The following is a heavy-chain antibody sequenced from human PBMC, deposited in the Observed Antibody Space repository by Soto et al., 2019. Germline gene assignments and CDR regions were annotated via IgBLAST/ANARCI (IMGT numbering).Heavy chain of an antibody. CDR3: ARWDGVVLYFDY. V-gene: IGHV4-34*01. Sequence: XETLSLTCAVYGGSFSGYYWSWIRQPPGKGLEWIGEINHSGSTNYNPSLKSRVTLSVDTSKNQFSLRLTSVTAADTAVYYCARWDGVVLYFDYWGQGTLVTVSS. D-gene: IGHD3-3*01. J-gene: IGHJ4*02. CDR1: GGSFSGYY. CDR2: INHSGST.